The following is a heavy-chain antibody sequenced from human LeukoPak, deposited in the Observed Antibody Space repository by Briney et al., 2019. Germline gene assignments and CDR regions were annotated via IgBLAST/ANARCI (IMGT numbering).Heavy chain of an antibody. CDR2: INPSGGST. CDR3: ARSQGLAVAGTRKVLGY. J-gene: IGHJ4*02. D-gene: IGHD6-19*01. Sequence: ASVKVSCKASGYTFTSYYMHWVRQAPGQGLEWMGIINPSGGSTSYAQKFQGRVTMTRDTSTSTVYMELSSLRSEDTAVYYCARSQGLAVAGTRKVLGYWGQGTLVTVSP. V-gene: IGHV1-46*01. CDR1: GYTFTSYY.